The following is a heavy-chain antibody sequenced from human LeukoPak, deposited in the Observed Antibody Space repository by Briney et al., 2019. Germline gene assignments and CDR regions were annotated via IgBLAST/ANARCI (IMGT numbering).Heavy chain of an antibody. D-gene: IGHD3-3*01. CDR3: DSTRVLEWLLYY. Sequence: GGSLRLSCAASGFTFSSYEMSWVRQAPGKGLEWVLYISSSGSTKYYADSVKGRFTISRDNAKNSLYLQMNSLRAEETAVYYCDSTRVLEWLLYYWGQGTLVTVSS. CDR2: ISSSGSTK. V-gene: IGHV3-48*03. CDR1: GFTFSSYE. J-gene: IGHJ4*02.